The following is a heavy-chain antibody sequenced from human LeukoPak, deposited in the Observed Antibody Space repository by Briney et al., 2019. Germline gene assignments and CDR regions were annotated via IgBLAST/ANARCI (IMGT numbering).Heavy chain of an antibody. V-gene: IGHV4-34*01. Sequence: SETLSLTCAVYGGSFSGYYWSWIRQPPGKGLEWIGEINHSGSTNYNPSLKSRVTISVDTSKNQFSLKLSSVTAADTAVYYCARHSGLRFLEWENYFDYWGQGTLVTVSS. J-gene: IGHJ4*02. CDR3: ARHSGLRFLEWENYFDY. CDR1: GGSFSGYY. CDR2: INHSGST. D-gene: IGHD3-3*01.